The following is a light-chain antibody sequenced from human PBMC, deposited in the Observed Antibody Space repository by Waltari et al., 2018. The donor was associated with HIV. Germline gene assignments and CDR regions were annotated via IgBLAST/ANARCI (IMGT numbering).Light chain of an antibody. CDR3: SSYSSGTTLWL. CDR2: EVT. J-gene: IGLJ3*02. V-gene: IGLV2-14*01. Sequence: QSALTQPASVSGSPGQSITISCSGTNSDIGGYAYVSWYQQIPSGAPKLILYEVTNRPAGVSKRCAGSKSGNTASLTSSGLQSEDEAVYYCSSYSSGTTLWLFGGGTQLTVL. CDR1: NSDIGGYAY.